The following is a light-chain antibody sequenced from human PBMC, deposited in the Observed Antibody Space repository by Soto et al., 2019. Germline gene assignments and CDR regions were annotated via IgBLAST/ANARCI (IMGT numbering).Light chain of an antibody. CDR1: QSVPKNY. V-gene: IGKV3-20*01. CDR2: DVF. J-gene: IGKJ4*01. Sequence: EIVLTQSPGTLSLSPGEGATLSCRASQSVPKNYLGWYKQKTGQAPRLLTYDVFNRATDVPDRFSGSGSAKDFTLNISGLEPEDFAVYYCRQDATAPLTFGGGTKLEIK. CDR3: RQDATAPLT.